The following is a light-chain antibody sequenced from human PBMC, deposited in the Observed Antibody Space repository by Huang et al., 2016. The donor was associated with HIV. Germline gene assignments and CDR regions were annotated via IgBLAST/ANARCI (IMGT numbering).Light chain of an antibody. V-gene: IGKV1-39*01. J-gene: IGKJ4*01. Sequence: DIQMTQSPSSLSASVGDRVTIACRARKSIGTDLTWYQQKPGKAPRLLIHVASRLQSGVPSRFSGSGSGTDFTLTISSLQPEDVATYYCQQSDSALGLTFGGGTKVEIK. CDR1: KSIGTD. CDR3: QQSDSALGLT. CDR2: VAS.